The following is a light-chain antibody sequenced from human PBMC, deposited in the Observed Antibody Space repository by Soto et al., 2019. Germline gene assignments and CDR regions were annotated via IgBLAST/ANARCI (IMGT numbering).Light chain of an antibody. V-gene: IGKV3-20*01. CDR3: QQYTRSPLT. CDR2: DAS. Sequence: EIVMTQSPATLSVSPGERATLSFRASQSVSSNLAWYQQKPGQAPRLVIYDASSRATGIPDRFSASGSGTDFTLTISRLEPEDFAVYYCQQYTRSPLTFGQGTKVDIK. CDR1: QSVSSN. J-gene: IGKJ1*01.